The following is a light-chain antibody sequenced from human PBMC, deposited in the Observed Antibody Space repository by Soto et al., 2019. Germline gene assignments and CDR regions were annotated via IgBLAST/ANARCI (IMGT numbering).Light chain of an antibody. CDR1: QSVDNHD. J-gene: IGKJ1*01. Sequence: EIVLTQSPGTLSLSPWERATLSCRASQSVDNHDIAWFQQNPGQAPRLLIYGTSTRPPGIPYRFSGSGSGTDFTLTISRLEPEDFGVYYCQHYGRSPPWTFGQGTKVELK. CDR3: QHYGRSPPWT. V-gene: IGKV3-20*01. CDR2: GTS.